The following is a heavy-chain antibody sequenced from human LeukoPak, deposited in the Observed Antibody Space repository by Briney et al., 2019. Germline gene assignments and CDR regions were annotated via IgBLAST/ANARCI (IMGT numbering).Heavy chain of an antibody. V-gene: IGHV1-2*06. D-gene: IGHD3-3*01. CDR3: ARRHTLRFLEWFNDY. J-gene: IGHJ4*02. Sequence: ASVKVSCKASGYTFTGYYMHWVRQAPGQGLEWMGRINPNSGGTNYAQKFQGRVTMTRDTSISTAYMELSRLRSDDTAVYYCARRHTLRFLEWFNDYWGQGTLVTVSS. CDR2: INPNSGGT. CDR1: GYTFTGYY.